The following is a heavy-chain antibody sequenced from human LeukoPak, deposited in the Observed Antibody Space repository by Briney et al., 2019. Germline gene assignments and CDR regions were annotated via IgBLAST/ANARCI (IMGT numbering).Heavy chain of an antibody. J-gene: IGHJ5*02. CDR1: GHTFTGYY. V-gene: IGHV1-2*02. CDR2: INPNSGGT. D-gene: IGHD3-16*02. CDR3: ARDLDDYVWGSYRSNWFDP. Sequence: GASVKVSCKASGHTFTGYYMHWVRQAPGQGLEWMGWINPNSGGTNYAQKFQGRVTMTRDTSISTAYMELSRLRSDDTAVYYCARDLDDYVWGSYRSNWFDPWGQGTLVTVSS.